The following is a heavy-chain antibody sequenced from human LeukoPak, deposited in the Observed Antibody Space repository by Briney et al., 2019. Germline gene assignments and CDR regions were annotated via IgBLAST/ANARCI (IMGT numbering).Heavy chain of an antibody. D-gene: IGHD3-22*01. CDR2: ISAYNGNT. CDR3: ARDFPVTYYYDSSGYSL. Sequence: ASVKVSCKASGYTFTSYYKHWVRQAPGQGLEWMGGISAYNGNTNYAQELQGRVTMTTDTSTSTAYMELRSLRSDDTAVYYCARDFPVTYYYDSSGYSLWGQGTLVTVSS. V-gene: IGHV1-18*04. J-gene: IGHJ4*02. CDR1: GYTFTSYY.